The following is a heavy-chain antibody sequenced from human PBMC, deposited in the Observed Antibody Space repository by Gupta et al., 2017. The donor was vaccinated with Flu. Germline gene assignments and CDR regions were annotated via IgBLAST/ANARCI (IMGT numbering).Heavy chain of an antibody. V-gene: IGHV3-48*03. J-gene: IGHJ4*02. CDR2: ISSSGTII. D-gene: IGHD3-9*01. Sequence: ASGFTFSNYEMNWVRQAPGKGLEWVSYISSSGTIIYYADSVKGRFTISRDNAKNSLSLQMNSLRVEDTAVYYCASGLVYYWGQGTLVTVSS. CDR3: ASGLVYY. CDR1: GFTFSNYE.